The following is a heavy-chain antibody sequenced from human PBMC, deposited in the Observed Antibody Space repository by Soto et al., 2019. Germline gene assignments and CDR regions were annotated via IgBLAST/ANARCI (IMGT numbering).Heavy chain of an antibody. Sequence: SETLSLTCTVSGDSISDYYWSWIRQHPGKGLEWIGYIYYSGSTYYNPSLKSRVTISVDTSKNQFSLKLSSVTAADTAVYYCARTYSSSWSPFDHWGQGTLVTVSS. CDR2: IYYSGST. CDR1: GDSISDYY. J-gene: IGHJ4*02. V-gene: IGHV4-59*12. CDR3: ARTYSSSWSPFDH. D-gene: IGHD6-13*01.